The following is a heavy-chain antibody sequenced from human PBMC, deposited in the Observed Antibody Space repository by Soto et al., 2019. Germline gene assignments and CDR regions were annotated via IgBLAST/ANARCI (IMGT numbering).Heavy chain of an antibody. CDR2: ISAYNGNT. Sequence: GASVKLSCKASGYTFTSYGISWVRQAPGQGLEWMGWISAYNGNTNYAQKLQGRVTMTTDTSTSTAYMELRSLRSDDAALYYCARDFFDSSDYTTNWFDPWGQGTLVTVSS. D-gene: IGHD3-22*01. CDR3: ARDFFDSSDYTTNWFDP. CDR1: GYTFTSYG. V-gene: IGHV1-18*01. J-gene: IGHJ5*02.